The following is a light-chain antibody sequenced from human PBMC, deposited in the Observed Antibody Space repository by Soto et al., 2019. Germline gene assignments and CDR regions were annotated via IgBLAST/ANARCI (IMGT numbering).Light chain of an antibody. Sequence: QSVLTQPAPVSGSPGQSITISCTGTSSDVGGYNYVSWYQQHPGKAPKLMIYDVSNRPSGVSNRFSGSKSGNTASLTISGLQAEDEADYYCSSYTSSSPYVFGTGTKATVL. J-gene: IGLJ1*01. V-gene: IGLV2-14*01. CDR2: DVS. CDR1: SSDVGGYNY. CDR3: SSYTSSSPYV.